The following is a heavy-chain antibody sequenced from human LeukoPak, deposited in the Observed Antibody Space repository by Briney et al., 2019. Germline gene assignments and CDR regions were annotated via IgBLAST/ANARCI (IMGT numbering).Heavy chain of an antibody. CDR2: IYSGGTT. D-gene: IGHD1-26*01. J-gene: IGHJ5*02. CDR3: AKDYEPLVGVHRWGDWFDP. V-gene: IGHV3-53*01. CDR1: GFTVSTNY. Sequence: GGSLRLSCAASGFTVSTNYMSWVRQAPGKGLEWVSVIYSGGTTYYADSVKGRFTISRDNSKNTLYLQMNSLRAEDTAVYYCAKDYEPLVGVHRWGDWFDPWGQGTLVTVSS.